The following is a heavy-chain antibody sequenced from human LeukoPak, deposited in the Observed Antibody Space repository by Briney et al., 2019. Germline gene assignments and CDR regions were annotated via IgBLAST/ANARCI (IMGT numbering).Heavy chain of an antibody. CDR3: ATAAWDNWNYFDY. CDR1: GFTFSSYS. V-gene: IGHV3-33*01. J-gene: IGHJ4*02. D-gene: IGHD1-20*01. Sequence: PGGSLRLSCAASGFTFSSYSMHWVRQAPGKGLEWVAVIWYDGSNKYYADSVKGRFTISRDNSKNTLYLQMNSLRAEDTAVYYCATAAWDNWNYFDYWGQGTLVTVSS. CDR2: IWYDGSNK.